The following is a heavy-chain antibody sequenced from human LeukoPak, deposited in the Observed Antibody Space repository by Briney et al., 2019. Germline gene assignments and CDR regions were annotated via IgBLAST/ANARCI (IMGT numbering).Heavy chain of an antibody. CDR3: AREYRSSWYLNWFDP. Sequence: SETLSLTCTVSGNSFGDYYWSWIRQPAGKGLEWIGSIYNSGSTYYNPSLKSRVTISIDTSKNQFSLKLSSVTAADTAVYYCAREYRSSWYLNWFDPWGQGTLVTVSS. CDR2: IYNSGST. CDR1: GNSFGDYY. V-gene: IGHV4-4*07. J-gene: IGHJ5*02. D-gene: IGHD6-13*01.